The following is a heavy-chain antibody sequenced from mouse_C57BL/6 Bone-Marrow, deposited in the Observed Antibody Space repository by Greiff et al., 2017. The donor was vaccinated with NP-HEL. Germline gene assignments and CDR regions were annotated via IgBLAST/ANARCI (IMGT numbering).Heavy chain of an antibody. J-gene: IGHJ4*01. CDR3: ARDWGNYDYAMDY. CDR2: IYPGDGDT. Sequence: QVQLQQSGAELVKPGASVKISYKASGYAFSSYWMNWVKQRPGKGLEWIGQIYPGDGDTNSNGKFKGKATLTADKSSSTAYMQRSSLTSEDSAVYFCARDWGNYDYAMDYWGQGTSVTVSA. CDR1: GYAFSSYW. V-gene: IGHV1-80*01. D-gene: IGHD2-1*01.